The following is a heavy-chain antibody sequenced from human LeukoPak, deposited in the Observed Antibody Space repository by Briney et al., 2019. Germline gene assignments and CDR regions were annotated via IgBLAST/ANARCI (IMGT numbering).Heavy chain of an antibody. CDR1: GGSISSGDYY. Sequence: NPSETLSLTCTVSGGSISSGDYYWSWIRQPPGKGLEWIGEIYHSGTTNYDPSLKSRVTISIDTSRNQFSLRLTSVTAADTAVYYCANKVYCSTTSCYHAGYWGQGTLVTVSS. D-gene: IGHD2-2*01. J-gene: IGHJ4*02. CDR2: IYHSGTT. V-gene: IGHV4-61*08. CDR3: ANKVYCSTTSCYHAGY.